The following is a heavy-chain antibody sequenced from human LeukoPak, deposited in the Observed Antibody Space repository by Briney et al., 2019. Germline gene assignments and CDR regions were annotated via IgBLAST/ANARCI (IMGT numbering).Heavy chain of an antibody. CDR3: ARLRYCSSSSCYGLYYFDH. D-gene: IGHD2-2*01. Sequence: GGSLRLSCASSGFIFSDYYMSWIRQAPGKGLEWISYICSRGSTKYHAYSVKGRFTISRDNAKNSLYLQMNSLRAEDTAVYYCARLRYCSSSSCYGLYYFDHWGQGTLVTVSS. V-gene: IGHV3-11*01. CDR1: GFIFSDYY. J-gene: IGHJ4*02. CDR2: ICSRGSTK.